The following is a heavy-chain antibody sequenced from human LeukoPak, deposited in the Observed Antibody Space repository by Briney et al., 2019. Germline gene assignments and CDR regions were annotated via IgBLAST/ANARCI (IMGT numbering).Heavy chain of an antibody. V-gene: IGHV4-4*09. CDR3: ARHPGRGSSPDY. D-gene: IGHD6-6*01. Sequence: SETLSLTCTVSGGSISSYYWSWIRQPPGKGLEWIGYIYTSGSTNYNPSLKSRVTTSVDTSKNQFSLKLSSVTAADTAVYYCARHPGRGSSPDYWGQGTLVTVSS. J-gene: IGHJ4*02. CDR2: IYTSGST. CDR1: GGSISSYY.